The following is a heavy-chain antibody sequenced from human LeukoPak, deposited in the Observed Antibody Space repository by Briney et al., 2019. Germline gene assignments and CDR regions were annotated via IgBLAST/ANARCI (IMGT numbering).Heavy chain of an antibody. CDR2: IWYDGSNK. J-gene: IGHJ4*02. Sequence: EGSLRLSCAASGFTFTTYGMHWVRQAPGKGLEWVAIIWYDGSNKYYADSVRGRFTISRDNSKNTLYLQMNSLRAEDTAVYYCAKDLWDSGSQAYFDYWGQGTLVTVSS. D-gene: IGHD3-10*01. CDR1: GFTFTTYG. CDR3: AKDLWDSGSQAYFDY. V-gene: IGHV3-33*06.